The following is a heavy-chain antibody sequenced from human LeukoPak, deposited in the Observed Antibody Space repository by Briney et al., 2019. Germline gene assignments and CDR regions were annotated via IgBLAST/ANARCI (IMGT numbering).Heavy chain of an antibody. CDR3: ASLLAAAGRYYYYGMDV. CDR1: GGSFSGYY. J-gene: IGHJ6*02. V-gene: IGHV4-34*01. CDR2: INHSGST. D-gene: IGHD6-13*01. Sequence: SETPSLTCAVYGGSFSGYYWSWIRQPPGKGLEWIGEINHSGSTNYNPSLKSRVTISVDTSKNQFSLKLSSVTAADTAVYYCASLLAAAGRYYYYGMDVWGQGTTVTVSS.